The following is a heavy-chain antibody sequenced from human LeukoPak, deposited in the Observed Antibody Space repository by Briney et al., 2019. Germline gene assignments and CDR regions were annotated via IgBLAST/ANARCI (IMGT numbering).Heavy chain of an antibody. J-gene: IGHJ4*02. CDR1: GFTFSSYG. V-gene: IGHV3-23*01. CDR3: ARKVAAPDY. Sequence: GGSLRLSCAASGFTFSSYGMSWVRQAPEKGLQWVSAISGGGVSTYYADSVRGRFTISRDNSKNTLYLQMNSLRAEDTAVYYCARKVAAPDYWGQGTLVTVSS. D-gene: IGHD6-19*01. CDR2: ISGGGVST.